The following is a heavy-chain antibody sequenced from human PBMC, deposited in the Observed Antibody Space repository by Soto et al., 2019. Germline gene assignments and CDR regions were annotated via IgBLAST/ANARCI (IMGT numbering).Heavy chain of an antibody. CDR2: TYYRSRWYS. CDR1: GDNVSSSSVA. D-gene: IGHD2-15*01. V-gene: IGHV6-1*01. J-gene: IGHJ6*02. CDR3: ARSEEDSDYYYYGLDV. Sequence: SQTLSLTCVISGDNVSSSSVAWNWVRQSPSRGLEWLGRTYYRSRWYSDFAVSVRGRIVINADTSKNQFSLQLNSVTPEDTAVYFCARSEEDSDYYYYGLDVWGQGTTVTVSS.